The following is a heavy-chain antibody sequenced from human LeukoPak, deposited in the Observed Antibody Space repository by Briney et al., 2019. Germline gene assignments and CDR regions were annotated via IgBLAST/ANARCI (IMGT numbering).Heavy chain of an antibody. Sequence: GGSLRLSCAASGFTVSSNYMSWVRQAPGKGLEWVSVIYSGGSTYYADSVKGRFTISRDNSKNTLYLQMNSLRAEDTAVYYCARDGPYCSGGSCYSVRPYYYYSMDVWGQGTTVTVSS. V-gene: IGHV3-66*01. CDR3: ARDGPYCSGGSCYSVRPYYYYSMDV. D-gene: IGHD2-15*01. CDR1: GFTVSSNY. CDR2: IYSGGST. J-gene: IGHJ6*02.